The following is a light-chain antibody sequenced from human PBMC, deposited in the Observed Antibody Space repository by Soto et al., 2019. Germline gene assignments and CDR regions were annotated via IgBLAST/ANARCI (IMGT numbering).Light chain of an antibody. J-gene: IGKJ3*01. CDR3: QHYGNSQFT. V-gene: IGKV3-20*01. CDR1: QSVSSVY. CDR2: GAS. Sequence: EIVLTQSPGALSLSPGETATLSCRASQSVSSVYVAWYQQRPGQAPRLVLFGASTRATGIPDRFTGSGSGTDFSLTIKRLEPEDFAIYYCQHYGNSQFTFGPGTRVDL.